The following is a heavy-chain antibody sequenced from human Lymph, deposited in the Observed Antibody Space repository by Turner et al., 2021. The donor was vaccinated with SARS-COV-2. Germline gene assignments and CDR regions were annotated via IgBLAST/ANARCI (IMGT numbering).Heavy chain of an antibody. J-gene: IGHJ6*02. CDR3: ARGRYSGGGMDV. CDR1: GYTFTSYD. D-gene: IGHD1-26*01. Sequence: QVQLVQSGAGGKKPGASVKVSCKAPGYTFTSYDINWVRRDTGQGLAWMGWMNPNSGNTGYAQKFQSSVTMTRNTSISTAYMELSSLRSEDTAVYYCARGRYSGGGMDVWGQGTTVTVSS. CDR2: MNPNSGNT. V-gene: IGHV1-8*02.